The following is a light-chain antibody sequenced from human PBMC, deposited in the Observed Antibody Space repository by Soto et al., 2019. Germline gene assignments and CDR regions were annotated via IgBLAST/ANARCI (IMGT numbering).Light chain of an antibody. V-gene: IGKV1-9*01. CDR3: QQLHGYPIT. CDR1: QSISSF. CDR2: AAS. Sequence: DIQMTQSPSSLSASVGDRVTITCRASQSISSFLTWYQQKAGKAPKLLIYAASSLQSGVPSRFSGSGSGTHFTLTISSLQPEDFATYYCQQLHGYPITFGQGTRLEIK. J-gene: IGKJ5*01.